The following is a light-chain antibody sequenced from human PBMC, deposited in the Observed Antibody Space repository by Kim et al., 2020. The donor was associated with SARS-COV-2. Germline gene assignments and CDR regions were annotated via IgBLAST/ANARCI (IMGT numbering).Light chain of an antibody. CDR1: KLGNKY. Sequence: SVSPEQTASITCSGDKLGNKYVSWYQQKPGQSPVLVVYYDTKRPSGIPERFSGSSSGITATLTISGTQAMDEGDYYCQAWDSYTVVFGGGTQLTVL. J-gene: IGLJ3*02. CDR3: QAWDSYTVV. V-gene: IGLV3-1*01. CDR2: YDT.